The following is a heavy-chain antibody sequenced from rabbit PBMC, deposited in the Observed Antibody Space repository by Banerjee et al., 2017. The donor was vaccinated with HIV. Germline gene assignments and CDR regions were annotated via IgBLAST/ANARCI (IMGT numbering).Heavy chain of an antibody. Sequence: QSLEESGGDLVKPGASLTLTCTVSGLSLSSHAMSWVRQAPGKGLEWIGLINTGGNIYYASWAKGRFTISKTSSTTVTLQMTSLTAADTATYFCARDYRSSSGYPPFNLWGPGTLVTVS. J-gene: IGHJ4*01. V-gene: IGHV1S40*01. CDR3: ARDYRSSSGYPPFNL. CDR1: GLSLSSHA. D-gene: IGHD1-1*01. CDR2: INTGGNI.